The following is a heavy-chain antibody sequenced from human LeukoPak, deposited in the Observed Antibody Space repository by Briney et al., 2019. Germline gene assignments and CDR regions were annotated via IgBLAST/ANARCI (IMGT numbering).Heavy chain of an antibody. J-gene: IGHJ4*02. Sequence: PSETLSLTCTVSGGSISSGSYYWNWIRQPAGKGLEWIGRIYASGSTNYNPSLKSRVTISVDTSKNQFSLRLSSVTAADTAVYYCARLSTVTTSFDYWGQGTLVTVSS. V-gene: IGHV4-61*02. CDR1: GGSISSGSYY. D-gene: IGHD4-17*01. CDR3: ARLSTVTTSFDY. CDR2: IYASGST.